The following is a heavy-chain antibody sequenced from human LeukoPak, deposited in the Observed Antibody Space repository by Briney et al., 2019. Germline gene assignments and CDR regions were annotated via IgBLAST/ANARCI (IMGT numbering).Heavy chain of an antibody. V-gene: IGHV4-39*01. Sequence: SETLSLTCTVSGGSISSSTYYWGWIRHPPGKGLEWIGNIFYSGTYYNPSLQSRVTISVDTSKNQFSLKLSSVTAADTAVYYCVSPRYFDLWGRGTLVTVSS. CDR3: VSPRYFDL. J-gene: IGHJ2*01. CDR1: GGSISSSTYY. CDR2: IFYSGT.